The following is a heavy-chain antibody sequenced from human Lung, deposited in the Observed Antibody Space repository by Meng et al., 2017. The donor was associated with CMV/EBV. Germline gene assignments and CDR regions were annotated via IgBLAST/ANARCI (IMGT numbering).Heavy chain of an antibody. Sequence: SXTXSLXCTVTDVSISNGSFFWGWIRQPPGKGLEWIGSFYHSGVSYSNPPLRSRVAIAVDSSKNQSPLRLNSGTATDTAMYYCARHLRGYSWPKSDWGQGTLVTVSS. D-gene: IGHD1-26*01. CDR1: DVSISNGSFF. J-gene: IGHJ4*02. V-gene: IGHV4-39*01. CDR2: FYHSGVS. CDR3: ARHLRGYSWPKSD.